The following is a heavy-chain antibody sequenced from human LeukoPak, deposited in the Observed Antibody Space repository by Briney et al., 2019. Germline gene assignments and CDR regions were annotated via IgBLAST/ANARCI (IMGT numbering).Heavy chain of an antibody. D-gene: IGHD2/OR15-2a*01. V-gene: IGHV4-39*01. CDR2: IYYSGST. Sequence: SETLSLTCTVSGGSITTSSYYWGRIRQPPGKGLEWIGIIYYSGSTYYNPSLKGRVTISVDTSKNQFSLKLSSVTAADTAVYYCARAFRARYFDLWGRGTLVTVSS. CDR3: ARAFRARYFDL. CDR1: GGSITTSSYY. J-gene: IGHJ2*01.